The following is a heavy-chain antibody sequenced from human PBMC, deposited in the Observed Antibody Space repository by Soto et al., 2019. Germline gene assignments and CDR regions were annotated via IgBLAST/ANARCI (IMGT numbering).Heavy chain of an antibody. D-gene: IGHD6-19*01. Sequence: QVQLVQSGAEVKRPWASLKVSCKASGYTFTSYGINWVRQAPGQGLEWMGWISPYTGNTNYAQEFQGRVTVTADTSTSTAYMELRRLRSDDTAVYYCAREKGKAVTGTYYYYGMDVWGQGTTVTVSS. CDR3: AREKGKAVTGTYYYYGMDV. CDR2: ISPYTGNT. J-gene: IGHJ6*02. V-gene: IGHV1-18*04. CDR1: GYTFTSYG.